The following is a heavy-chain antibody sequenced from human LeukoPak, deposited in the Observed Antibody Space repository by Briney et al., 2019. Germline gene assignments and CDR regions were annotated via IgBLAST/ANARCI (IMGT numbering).Heavy chain of an antibody. J-gene: IGHJ3*02. CDR3: ARARGIGSGSYYNRNAFDI. Sequence: GASVKVSCKASGYTFTSYYMHWVRQAPGQGLEWMGINNPSGGSTSYAQKFQGRVTMTRDMSTSTVYMELSSLRSEDTAVYYCARARGIGSGSYYNRNAFDIWGQGTMVTVSS. V-gene: IGHV1-46*01. D-gene: IGHD3-10*01. CDR2: NNPSGGST. CDR1: GYTFTSYY.